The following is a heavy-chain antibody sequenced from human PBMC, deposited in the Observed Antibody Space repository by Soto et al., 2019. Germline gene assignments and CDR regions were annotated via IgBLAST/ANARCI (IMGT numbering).Heavy chain of an antibody. V-gene: IGHV3-23*01. D-gene: IGHD6-19*01. Sequence: EVQLLEPGGGLVQPGGSLRLSCAASGFTFSSYAMSWVRQAPGKGLEWVSAISGSGVSTYYADSVKGRFTISRDNSKNTLYLQMNSLRAEDTAVYYCAKEKTYSSGWDGMDVWGQGTTVTVSS. J-gene: IGHJ6*02. CDR2: ISGSGVST. CDR1: GFTFSSYA. CDR3: AKEKTYSSGWDGMDV.